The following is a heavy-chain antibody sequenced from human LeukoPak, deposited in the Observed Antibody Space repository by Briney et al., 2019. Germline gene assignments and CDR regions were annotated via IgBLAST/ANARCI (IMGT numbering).Heavy chain of an antibody. V-gene: IGHV1-69*13. J-gene: IGHJ4*02. CDR2: LIPIFGTA. Sequence: SVKVSCKASGGTFSSYAISWVRQAPGQGLEWMGGLIPIFGTANYAQKFQGRVTITADESTSTAYMELSSLRSEDTAVYYCARAVTIFGVVIAATYFDYWGQGTLVTVSS. CDR1: GGTFSSYA. D-gene: IGHD3-3*01. CDR3: ARAVTIFGVVIAATYFDY.